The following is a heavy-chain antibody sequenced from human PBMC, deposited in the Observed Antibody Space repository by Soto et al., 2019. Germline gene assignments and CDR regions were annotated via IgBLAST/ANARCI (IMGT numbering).Heavy chain of an antibody. Sequence: WGSLRLSCASSGFTFSSYAMSWVRQAPGKGLEWVSAISGSGGSTYYADSVKGRFTISRDNSKNTLYLQMNSLRAEDTAVYYCAKVRDYDFWSGYLDYWGQGTLVTVSS. D-gene: IGHD3-3*01. CDR2: ISGSGGST. J-gene: IGHJ4*02. CDR3: AKVRDYDFWSGYLDY. V-gene: IGHV3-23*01. CDR1: GFTFSSYA.